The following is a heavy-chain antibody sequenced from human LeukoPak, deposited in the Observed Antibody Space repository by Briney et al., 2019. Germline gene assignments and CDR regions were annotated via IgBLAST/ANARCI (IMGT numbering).Heavy chain of an antibody. V-gene: IGHV4-4*07. CDR3: ARDSFRTGYFDY. D-gene: IGHD1/OR15-1a*01. Sequence: PSETLSLTCTVSGGSISTFYWNWIRQPAGKELEWIGRIYADGSANYNSSLKSRVTMSVDTSKNHFSLNLSSVTAADSAVYYCARDSFRTGYFDYWGQGTLVTVSS. CDR1: GGSISTFY. CDR2: IYADGSA. J-gene: IGHJ4*02.